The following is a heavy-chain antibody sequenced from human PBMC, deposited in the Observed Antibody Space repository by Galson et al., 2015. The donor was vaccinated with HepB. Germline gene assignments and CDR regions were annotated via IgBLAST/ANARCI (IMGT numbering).Heavy chain of an antibody. V-gene: IGHV3-30*18. CDR1: GFTFSSYG. J-gene: IGHJ4*02. CDR3: AKDGVASSSWYFDY. CDR2: ISYDGSNK. Sequence: SLRLSCAASGFTFSSYGMHWVRQAPGKGLEWVAVISYDGSNKYYADSVKGRFTISRDNSKNTLYLQMNSLRAEDTAVYYCAKDGVASSSWYFDYWGQGTLVTVSS. D-gene: IGHD6-6*01.